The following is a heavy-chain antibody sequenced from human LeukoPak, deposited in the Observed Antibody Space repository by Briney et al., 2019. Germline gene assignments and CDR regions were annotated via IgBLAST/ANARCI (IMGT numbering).Heavy chain of an antibody. CDR1: GGSISSYY. D-gene: IGHD6-25*01. CDR3: ARDSSGWAGHYYYMDV. V-gene: IGHV4-59*01. CDR2: IYYSGST. Sequence: PSETLSLTCTVSGGSISSYYWSWIRQPPGKGLEWIGYIYYSGSTNYNPSLKSRVTISVDTSKNQFSLKLSSVTAADTAVYYCARDSSGWAGHYYYMDVWGKGTTVTVSS. J-gene: IGHJ6*03.